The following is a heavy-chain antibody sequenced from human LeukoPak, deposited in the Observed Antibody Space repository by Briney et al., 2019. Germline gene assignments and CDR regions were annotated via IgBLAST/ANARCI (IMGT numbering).Heavy chain of an antibody. Sequence: SGPTLVKPTQTLTLTCTFSGFSLTSTRVGVGWIRQPPGKALEWLALIYWDDDKRYSPSLKSRLTITKDTSKNQVVLTMTNMDPADTATYYCAHSGYSSGWYYFSYWGQGTLVTVSS. CDR2: IYWDDDK. D-gene: IGHD6-19*01. V-gene: IGHV2-5*02. J-gene: IGHJ4*02. CDR3: AHSGYSSGWYYFSY. CDR1: GFSLTSTRVG.